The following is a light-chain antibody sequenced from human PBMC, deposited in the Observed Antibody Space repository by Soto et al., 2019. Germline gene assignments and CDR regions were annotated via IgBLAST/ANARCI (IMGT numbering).Light chain of an antibody. J-gene: IGLJ2*01. V-gene: IGLV1-40*01. CDR2: GNS. CDR3: QSYDSSLSGSKV. Sequence: QSVLTQPPSVSGAPGRRVTIPGTGTSSTIGAGYDVHWYQQLPGPAPKLPIYGNSNRPSGVPDRFSGSESGTSASLAITGLQAEDEADYYCQSYDSSLSGSKVFGGGTQLTVL. CDR1: SSTIGAGYD.